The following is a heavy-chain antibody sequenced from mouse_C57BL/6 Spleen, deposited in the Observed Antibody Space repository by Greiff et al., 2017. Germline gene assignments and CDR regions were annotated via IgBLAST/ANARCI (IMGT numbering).Heavy chain of an antibody. CDR1: GFTFSNYW. V-gene: IGHV6-3*01. J-gene: IGHJ1*03. CDR3: TGNWYFDV. Sequence: EVKLVESGGGLVQPGGSMKLSCVASGFTFSNYWMNWVRQSPEKGLEWVAQIRLKSDNYATHSAESVKGRFTISRDDSKSSVYLQMNNLRAEDTGIYYCTGNWYFDVWGTGTTVTVSS. CDR2: IRLKSDNYAT.